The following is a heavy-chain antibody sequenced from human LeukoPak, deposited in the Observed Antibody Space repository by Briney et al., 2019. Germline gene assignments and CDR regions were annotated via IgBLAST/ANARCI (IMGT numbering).Heavy chain of an antibody. CDR3: ARGSAYDAFDI. Sequence: SETLSLTCTVSGGSISSGGYYWRWIRQHPGQGLEWIGYIYYSGSTYYHPSLKSRVTISVDTPKNQFSLKLSSVTAADTAVYYCARGSAYDAFDIWGQGTMVTVSS. CDR2: IYYSGST. CDR1: GGSISSGGYY. J-gene: IGHJ3*02. V-gene: IGHV4-31*03.